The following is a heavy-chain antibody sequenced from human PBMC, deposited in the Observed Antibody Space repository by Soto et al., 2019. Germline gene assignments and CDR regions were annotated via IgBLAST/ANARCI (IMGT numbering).Heavy chain of an antibody. D-gene: IGHD3-22*01. V-gene: IGHV3-48*03. CDR3: ARSYDSSGYSDDAFDI. J-gene: IGHJ3*02. CDR1: GFTFSSYE. Sequence: SGGSLRLSCAASGFTFSSYEMNWVRQAPGKGLEWVSYISSSGSTIYYADSVKGRFTISRDNAKNSLYLQMDSLRAEDTAVYYCARSYDSSGYSDDAFDIWGQGTMVTVSS. CDR2: ISSSGSTI.